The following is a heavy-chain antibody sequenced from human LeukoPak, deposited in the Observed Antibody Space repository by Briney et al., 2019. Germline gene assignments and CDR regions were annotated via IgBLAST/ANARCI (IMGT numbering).Heavy chain of an antibody. V-gene: IGHV4-59*12. CDR1: GGSISSYY. CDR3: AREDAEQMDNSFDI. Sequence: SETLSLTCTVSGGSISSYYWSWIRQPPGKGLEWIGYIYYSGSTNYNPSLKSRVTISIDTSKNQFSLKLRSVTAADTAVYYCAREDAEQMDNSFDIWGQGTMVTVSS. CDR2: IYYSGST. J-gene: IGHJ3*02. D-gene: IGHD5-24*01.